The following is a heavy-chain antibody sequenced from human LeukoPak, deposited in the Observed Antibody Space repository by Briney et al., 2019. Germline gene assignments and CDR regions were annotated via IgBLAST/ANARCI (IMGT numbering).Heavy chain of an antibody. CDR3: AKGSLGSWYYFDY. Sequence: GGSLRLSCAASGFTFGTSAMSWVRQAPGKGPEWVSTFGRSGSDTYYSDSVKGRFTIFRDNSKNTLYLQMNSLRDEDTAVYYCAKGSLGSWYYFDYWGQGTLVTVS. CDR2: FGRSGSDT. J-gene: IGHJ4*02. D-gene: IGHD6-13*01. V-gene: IGHV3-23*01. CDR1: GFTFGTSA.